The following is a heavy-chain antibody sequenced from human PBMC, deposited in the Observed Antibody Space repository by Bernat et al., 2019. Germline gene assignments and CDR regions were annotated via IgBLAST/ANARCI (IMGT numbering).Heavy chain of an antibody. CDR3: AKATECSVSWRLDH. J-gene: IGHJ4*02. CDR1: GFTVCSYV. Sequence: EVQLLESGVGLAQPGGSWRLSCVASGFTVCSYVMKWVRQAPGEGMEWVSAISVSGCTTYYAASVKGRFTIARDNSRNTVFLQMNCLRAEDTAVYYCAKATECSVSWRLDHWGQGTLVTVSS. V-gene: IGHV3-23*01. CDR2: ISVSGCTT. D-gene: IGHD6-13*01.